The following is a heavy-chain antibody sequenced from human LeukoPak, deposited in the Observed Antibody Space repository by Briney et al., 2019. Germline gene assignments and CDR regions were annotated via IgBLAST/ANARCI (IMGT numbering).Heavy chain of an antibody. D-gene: IGHD6-19*01. V-gene: IGHV1-69*01. Sequence: EASVKVSCKASGGTFSSYAISWVRQAPGQGLEWMGGIIPIFGTANYAQKFQGRVTVTADESTSTAYMELSSLRSEDTAVYYCARGEQPGIAVAGTYYYYYGMDVWGQGTTVTVSS. CDR1: GGTFSSYA. CDR3: ARGEQPGIAVAGTYYYYYGMDV. J-gene: IGHJ6*02. CDR2: IIPIFGTA.